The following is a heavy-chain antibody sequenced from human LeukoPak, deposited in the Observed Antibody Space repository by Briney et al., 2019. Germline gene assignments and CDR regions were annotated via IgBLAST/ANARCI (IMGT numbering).Heavy chain of an antibody. J-gene: IGHJ4*02. CDR2: IYSGGST. D-gene: IGHD7-27*01. V-gene: IGHV3-66*01. CDR3: ARVTHWGWAYYFDY. Sequence: PGGSLRLSCAASGFTVSSNYMSWVRQAPGKGLEWVSVIYSGGSTYYADSVKGRFTISRDNSKNTLYLQMNSLRAEDTAVYYCARVTHWGWAYYFDYWGQGTLVTASS. CDR1: GFTVSSNY.